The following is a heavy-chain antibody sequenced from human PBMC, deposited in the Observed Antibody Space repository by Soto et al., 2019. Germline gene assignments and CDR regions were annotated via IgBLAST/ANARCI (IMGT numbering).Heavy chain of an antibody. CDR1: GFTFSSYG. CDR3: AKDHVAVAGSETYFDY. CDR2: ISYDGSNK. D-gene: IGHD6-19*01. V-gene: IGHV3-30*18. J-gene: IGHJ4*02. Sequence: QVQLVESGGGVVQPGRSLRLSCAASGFTFSSYGMHWVRQAPGKGLEWVAVISYDGSNKYYADSVKGRFTISRDNSKNTLYLQMNSLRAEHTAVYYCAKDHVAVAGSETYFDYWGQGTLVTVSS.